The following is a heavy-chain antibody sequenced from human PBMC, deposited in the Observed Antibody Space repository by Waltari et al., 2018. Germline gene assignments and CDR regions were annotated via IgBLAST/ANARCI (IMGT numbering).Heavy chain of an antibody. CDR3: ARGGLVVVPTTLDY. CDR2: ISSSSSYI. J-gene: IGHJ4*02. V-gene: IGHV3-21*01. CDR1: GFPFSSYS. Sequence: EVQLVESGGGLVKPGGSLRLSCAASGFPFSSYSMNWVRQAPGKGLEWVSSISSSSSYIYYADSVKGRFTISRDNAKNSLYLQMNSLRAEDTAVYYCARGGLVVVPTTLDYWGQGTLVTVSS. D-gene: IGHD3-22*01.